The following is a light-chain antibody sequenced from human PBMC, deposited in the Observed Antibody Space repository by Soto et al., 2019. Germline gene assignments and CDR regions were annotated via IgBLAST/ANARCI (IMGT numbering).Light chain of an antibody. J-gene: IGKJ1*01. Sequence: EIVLTQSPGTLSLSPGERATLSCRASQSVSSSYLAWYQQKPGQAPRLLIYGASNRATGIPARFSGSGSGTDFTLTISSLEPEDFAVYYCQQRSNWPPAWTFGQGTKVEIK. CDR2: GAS. CDR3: QQRSNWPPAWT. CDR1: QSVSSSY. V-gene: IGKV3D-20*02.